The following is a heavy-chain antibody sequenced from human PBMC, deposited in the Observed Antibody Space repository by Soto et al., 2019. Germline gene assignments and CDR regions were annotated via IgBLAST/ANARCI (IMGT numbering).Heavy chain of an antibody. CDR1: GGSISSYY. V-gene: IGHV4-59*08. CDR3: ARHVWFGELLQFDY. D-gene: IGHD3-10*01. J-gene: IGHJ4*02. CDR2: IYYSGST. Sequence: PSETLSLTCTVSGGSISSYYWIWIRQPPGKGLEWIGYIYYSGSTNYNPSLKSRVTISVDTSKNQFSLKLSSVTAADTAVYYCARHVWFGELLQFDYWGRGTLVTVSS.